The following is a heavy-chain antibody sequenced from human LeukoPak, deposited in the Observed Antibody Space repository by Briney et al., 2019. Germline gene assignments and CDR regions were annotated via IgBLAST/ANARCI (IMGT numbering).Heavy chain of an antibody. J-gene: IGHJ4*02. V-gene: IGHV3-30*02. CDR1: GFTFSSYA. CDR3: AKEGESMVRGDLDY. CDR2: IRYDGSNK. Sequence: GGSLRLSCAASGFTFSSYAMHWVRQAPGKGLEWVTFIRYDGSNKYYADSVKGRFTIARDNSKNTLYLQMNSLRAEDTAVYYCAKEGESMVRGDLDYWGQGTLVTVSS. D-gene: IGHD3-10*01.